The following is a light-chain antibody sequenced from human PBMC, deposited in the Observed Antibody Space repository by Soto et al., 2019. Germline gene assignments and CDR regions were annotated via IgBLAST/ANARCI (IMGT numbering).Light chain of an antibody. CDR3: QSYDSSLSGWV. CDR2: GNS. CDR1: SSNIGAGYD. Sequence: QPVLTQPPSVSGAPGQRVTISCTGSSSNIGAGYDVHWYQQLPGTAPKLLIYGNSNRPSGVPDRFSGSKSGTSASLAITGLQAEDEADYYCQSYDSSLSGWVFGGGTKVPS. V-gene: IGLV1-40*01. J-gene: IGLJ3*02.